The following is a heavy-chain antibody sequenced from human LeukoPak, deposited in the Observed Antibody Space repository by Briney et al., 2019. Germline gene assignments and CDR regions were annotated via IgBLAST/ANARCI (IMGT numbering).Heavy chain of an antibody. Sequence: ASVKVSCKASDYTFTSYGFSWVRQAPGQGLEWMGWINAYNDNTNYAQKLRGRVTMTTDTSTSTAYMELGSLRSDDTAVYYCASRYCSSSTSCYAEDAFDIWGQGTMVTVSS. CDR3: ASRYCSSSTSCYAEDAFDI. CDR1: DYTFTSYG. J-gene: IGHJ3*02. D-gene: IGHD2-2*01. V-gene: IGHV1-18*01. CDR2: INAYNDNT.